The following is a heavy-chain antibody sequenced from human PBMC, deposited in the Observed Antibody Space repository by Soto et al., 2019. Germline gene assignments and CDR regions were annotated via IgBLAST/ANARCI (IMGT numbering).Heavy chain of an antibody. D-gene: IGHD1-26*01. CDR1: GFTFSSYA. V-gene: IGHV3-23*01. CDR3: AKGAPSAYSGSPYYFDD. CDR2: ISGSGGST. J-gene: IGHJ4*02. Sequence: PGGSLRLSCAASGFTFSSYAMSWVRQAPGKGLEWVSAISGSGGSTYYADSVKGRFTISRDNSKNTLYLQMNSLRAEDTAVYYCAKGAPSAYSGSPYYFDDWGQGTLVTVSS.